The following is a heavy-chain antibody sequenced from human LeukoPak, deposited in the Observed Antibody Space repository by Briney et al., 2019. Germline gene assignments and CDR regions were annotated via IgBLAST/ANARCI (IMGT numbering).Heavy chain of an antibody. CDR2: INPNSGGT. V-gene: IGHV1-2*02. D-gene: IGHD1-7*01. J-gene: IGHJ4*02. CDR1: AYTFTGYY. Sequence: ASVKVSCKASAYTFTGYYMHWVRQAPGQGLEWMGWINPNSGGTNYAQKFQGRVTMTRDTSISTAYMELSRLRSDDTAVYYCARDLAGTTPYFDYWGQGTLVTVSS. CDR3: ARDLAGTTPYFDY.